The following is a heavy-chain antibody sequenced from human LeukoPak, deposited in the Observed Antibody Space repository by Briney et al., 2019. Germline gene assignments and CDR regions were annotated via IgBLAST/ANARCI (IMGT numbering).Heavy chain of an antibody. Sequence: GGSLRLSCAASGFTFSNSGMSWVRQAPGKGLEWVANINQDGGEKNCVDSVKGRFTISRDNAKNSLYLQMNSLRAEDTAVYYCANNRASLDYWGQGTLVTVSS. V-gene: IGHV3-7*02. CDR2: INQDGGEK. J-gene: IGHJ4*02. CDR1: GFTFSNSG. D-gene: IGHD2/OR15-2a*01. CDR3: ANNRASLDY.